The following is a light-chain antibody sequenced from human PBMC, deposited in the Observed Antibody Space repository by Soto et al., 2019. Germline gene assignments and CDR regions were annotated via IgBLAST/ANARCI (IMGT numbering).Light chain of an antibody. CDR3: SSYTTTIVI. CDR1: SSDVGGYEF. CDR2: DVT. Sequence: QSALTQPASVSGSPGQSITISCTGTSSDVGGYEFVSWYQQRPGKAPKLVIYDVTYRPSGVSDRFSGSKSGNTVSLTISGLQAEDEADYYCSSYTTTIVIFGGGTKLTVL. V-gene: IGLV2-14*01. J-gene: IGLJ2*01.